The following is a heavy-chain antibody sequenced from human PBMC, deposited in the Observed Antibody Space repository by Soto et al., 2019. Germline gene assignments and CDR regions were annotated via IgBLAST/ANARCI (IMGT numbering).Heavy chain of an antibody. V-gene: IGHV1-69*01. CDR2: IIPIFGTA. CDR1: GGTFSSYA. J-gene: IGHJ4*02. Sequence: QVQLVQSGAEVKKPGSSVKVSCKASGGTFSSYAISWVRQAPGQGLEWMGGIIPIFGTANYAQKFQGRVTITADESTSTAYMELSRLRSEDTAVYYCAIRIYYDSSGYYWAFDYWGQGTLVTVSS. CDR3: AIRIYYDSSGYYWAFDY. D-gene: IGHD3-22*01.